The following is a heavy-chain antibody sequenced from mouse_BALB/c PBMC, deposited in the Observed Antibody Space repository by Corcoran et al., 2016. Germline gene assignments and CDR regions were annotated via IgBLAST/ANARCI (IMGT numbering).Heavy chain of an antibody. CDR2: INPYNGAT. J-gene: IGHJ4*01. Sequence: EVQLQQSGPELVKPGASVKISCKASGYSFTGYYMHWVKQSHVKSLEWIGRINPYNGATSYNQNFKDKASLTVDKSSSTAYMELHSLTSEDSAVYYCARWSMITTVMDYWGQGTSVTVSS. D-gene: IGHD2-4*01. CDR3: ARWSMITTVMDY. CDR1: GYSFTGYY. V-gene: IGHV1-26*01.